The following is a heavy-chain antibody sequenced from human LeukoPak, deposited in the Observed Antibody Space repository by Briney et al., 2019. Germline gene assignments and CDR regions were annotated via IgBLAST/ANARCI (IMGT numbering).Heavy chain of an antibody. Sequence: SETLSLTCTVSGGSISSSSYYWGWIRQPPGKGLEWIGSIYYSGSTYYNPSLKSRVTISVDTSKNQFSLKLSSVTAADTAVYYCARRSRWSNYGMDVWGQGTTVTVSS. CDR1: GGSISSSSYY. J-gene: IGHJ6*02. CDR2: IYYSGST. V-gene: IGHV4-39*01. D-gene: IGHD3-3*01. CDR3: ARRSRWSNYGMDV.